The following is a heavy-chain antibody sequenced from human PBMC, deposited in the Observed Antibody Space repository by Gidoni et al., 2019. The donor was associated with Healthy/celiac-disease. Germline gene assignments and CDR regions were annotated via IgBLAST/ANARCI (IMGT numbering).Heavy chain of an antibody. CDR3: ARGLKAAAGGGGGDY. J-gene: IGHJ4*02. D-gene: IGHD6-13*01. CDR1: GGSLRGYY. Sequence: QVQLQQGGAGLLKHSEALSPTCAVYGGSLRGYYWSWIRQPPGKGLEWMGEINHSGSTNYNPSLKSRVTISVDTSKNQFSLKLSSVTAADTAVYYCARGLKAAAGGGGGDYWGQVTLVTVSS. V-gene: IGHV4-34*01. CDR2: INHSGST.